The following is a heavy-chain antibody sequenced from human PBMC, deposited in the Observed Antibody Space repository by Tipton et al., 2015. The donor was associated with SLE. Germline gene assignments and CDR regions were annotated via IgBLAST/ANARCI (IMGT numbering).Heavy chain of an antibody. CDR1: GGSISSHY. CDR2: IYYSGST. CDR3: ARGDQVAAFDI. Sequence: TLSLTCPVSGGSISSHYWSWIRQPPGKGLEWIGYIYYSGSTNYNPSLKSRVTISVDTSKNQFSLKLSSVTAADTAVYYRARGDQVAAFDIWGQGTMVTVSS. V-gene: IGHV4-59*11. J-gene: IGHJ3*02.